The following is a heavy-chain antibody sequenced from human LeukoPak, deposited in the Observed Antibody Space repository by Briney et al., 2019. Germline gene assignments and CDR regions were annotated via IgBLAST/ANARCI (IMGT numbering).Heavy chain of an antibody. V-gene: IGHV3-30-3*01. CDR2: ISYDGSNK. CDR3: ARAMDSGNGSDAFDI. Sequence: GGSLRLSCAASGFTFSSYAMHWVRQAPVKGLEWVALISYDGSNKYYADSVKGRFTISRDNSKNTLYLQMNSLRAEDTAVYYCARAMDSGNGSDAFDIWGQGTMVTVSS. J-gene: IGHJ3*02. CDR1: GFTFSSYA. D-gene: IGHD1-26*01.